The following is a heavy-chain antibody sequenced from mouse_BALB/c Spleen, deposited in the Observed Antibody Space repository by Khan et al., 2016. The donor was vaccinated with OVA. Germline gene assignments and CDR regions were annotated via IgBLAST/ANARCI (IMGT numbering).Heavy chain of an antibody. J-gene: IGHJ3*01. Sequence: QIQLVQSGPELKKPGETVKISCKASGYTFTNYGMNWVKQAPGKGLKWMGWINTYTGEPTYADDFKGRFAFSLETSASTAYLQINNLKNEDTATYCCARSNGNYWFTYWGQGPLVTVSA. D-gene: IGHD2-1*01. CDR1: GYTFTNYG. CDR3: ARSNGNYWFTY. CDR2: INTYTGEP. V-gene: IGHV9-3-1*01.